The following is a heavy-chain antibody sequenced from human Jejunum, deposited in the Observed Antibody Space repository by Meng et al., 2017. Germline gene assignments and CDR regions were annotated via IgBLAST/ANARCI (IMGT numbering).Heavy chain of an antibody. J-gene: IGHJ3*01. CDR2: INSAGSIDAGGSGT. D-gene: IGHD4-23*01. CDR1: GFTFSHYF. V-gene: IGHV3-74*01. Sequence: GGSLRLSCAASGFTFSHYFMHWVRQVPGKGLMWVSRINSAGSIDAGGSGTIYAASVKGRFPISRDDAKNTLYLQMNSLSPEDTAVYYCARAYGGYSYGAFDLWGQGTMVTVSS. CDR3: ARAYGGYSYGAFDL.